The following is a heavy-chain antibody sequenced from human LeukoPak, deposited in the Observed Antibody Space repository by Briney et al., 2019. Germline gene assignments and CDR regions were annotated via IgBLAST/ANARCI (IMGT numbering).Heavy chain of an antibody. CDR3: ARAIRLIWFGELGPRFDY. CDR2: IFNTGST. D-gene: IGHD3-10*01. Sequence: SQTLSLTCTVSGGSISSDSYYWSWIRQPAGKGLEWIGRIFNTGSTNSIPSLKSRVTISLDTSKNQFSLKLSSVTAADTAVYYCARAIRLIWFGELGPRFDYWGQGTLVTVSS. CDR1: GGSISSDSYY. V-gene: IGHV4-61*02. J-gene: IGHJ4*02.